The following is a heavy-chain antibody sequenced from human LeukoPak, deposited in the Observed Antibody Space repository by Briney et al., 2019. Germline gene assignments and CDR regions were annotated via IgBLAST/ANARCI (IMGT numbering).Heavy chain of an antibody. Sequence: SVKVSCKASGGTFISYAISWVRRAPGQGLEWMGGIIPIFGTANYAQKFQGRVTITADESTSTAYMELSSLRSEDTAVYYCAREQQLVLGENWFDPWGQGTLVTVSS. V-gene: IGHV1-69*13. CDR2: IIPIFGTA. J-gene: IGHJ5*02. D-gene: IGHD6-6*01. CDR3: AREQQLVLGENWFDP. CDR1: GGTFISYA.